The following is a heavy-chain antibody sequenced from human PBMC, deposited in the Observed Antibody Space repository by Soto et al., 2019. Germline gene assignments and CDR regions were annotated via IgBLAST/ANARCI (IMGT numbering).Heavy chain of an antibody. CDR1: GFTFTSSA. CDR2: IVVGSGNT. Sequence: QMQLVQSGPEVKKPGTSVKVSCKASGFTFTSSAVQWVRQARGQRLEWIGWIVVGSGNTNYAQKFQERVTITRDMATSTAYMELSSLRAEDTAVYYCAADDPIVGATPPDLAHFDYWGQGTLVTVSS. CDR3: AADDPIVGATPPDLAHFDY. D-gene: IGHD1-26*01. J-gene: IGHJ4*02. V-gene: IGHV1-58*01.